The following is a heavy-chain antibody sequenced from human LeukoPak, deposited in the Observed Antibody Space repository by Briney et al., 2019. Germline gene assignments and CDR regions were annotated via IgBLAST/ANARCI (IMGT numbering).Heavy chain of an antibody. Sequence: PGGSLRLSCAASGFTFSSYEMNWVRQAPGKGLEWVSYISSSGSTIYYADSVKGRFTISRDNAKNSLYLQMNSLRAEDTAVYYCARVWYSSSWMDFDYWGQGTLVTVSS. V-gene: IGHV3-48*03. CDR1: GFTFSSYE. CDR2: ISSSGSTI. D-gene: IGHD6-13*01. CDR3: ARVWYSSSWMDFDY. J-gene: IGHJ4*02.